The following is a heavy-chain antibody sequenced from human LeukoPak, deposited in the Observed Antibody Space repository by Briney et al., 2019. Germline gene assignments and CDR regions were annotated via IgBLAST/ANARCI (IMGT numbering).Heavy chain of an antibody. V-gene: IGHV3-23*01. J-gene: IGHJ6*02. CDR2: ISGSGGST. CDR3: AKDGSGSYYYYYYYGMDV. Sequence: GGSLRLSCAASGFTFSSYAMSWVRQAPGKGLEWVSAISGSGGSTYYADSVKGWFTISRDNSKNTLYLQMNSLRAEDTAVYYCAKDGSGSYYYYYYYGMDVWGQGTTVTVSS. CDR1: GFTFSSYA. D-gene: IGHD3-10*01.